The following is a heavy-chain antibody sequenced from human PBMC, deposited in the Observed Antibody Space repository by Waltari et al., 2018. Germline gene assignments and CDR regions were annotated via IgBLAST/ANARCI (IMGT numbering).Heavy chain of an antibody. Sequence: EVQLVQSGAEVTKPGATVHFSCKASGYTFTDSYMPWGQPAPGKGLEWMGRVDPEDGETIYAEKFQGRVTITADTSTDTAYMELSSLRSEDTAVYYCATTSYGGNSGWFDPWGQGTLVTVSS. V-gene: IGHV1-69-2*01. D-gene: IGHD4-17*01. J-gene: IGHJ5*02. CDR3: ATTSYGGNSGWFDP. CDR2: VDPEDGET. CDR1: GYTFTDSY.